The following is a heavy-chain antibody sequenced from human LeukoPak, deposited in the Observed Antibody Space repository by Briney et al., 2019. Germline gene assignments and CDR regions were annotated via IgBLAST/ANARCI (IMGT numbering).Heavy chain of an antibody. CDR1: GFTFSSYA. CDR3: AKCGASTSCPFGMDV. Sequence: GGSLRLSCAASGFTFSSYAMSWVRQAPGKGLEWVSAISGSGGSTYYADSVKGRFTISRDNSKNTLYLQMNSLRAEDTAVYYCAKCGASTSCPFGMDVWGQGTTVTVSS. J-gene: IGHJ6*02. V-gene: IGHV3-23*01. D-gene: IGHD2-2*01. CDR2: ISGSGGST.